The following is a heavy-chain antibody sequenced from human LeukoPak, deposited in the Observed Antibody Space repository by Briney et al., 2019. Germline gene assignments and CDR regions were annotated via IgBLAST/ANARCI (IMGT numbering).Heavy chain of an antibody. CDR3: ATPRIADYYMDV. CDR2: ISYDGSNK. V-gene: IGHV3-30*04. Sequence: PGGSLRLSCAASGFTFSSYAMHWVRQAPGKGLEWVAVISYDGSNKYYADSVKGRFTISRDNSKNTLDLQMNSLRAEATAVSYCATPRIADYYMDVWGKGTTVTISS. CDR1: GFTFSSYA. J-gene: IGHJ6*03. D-gene: IGHD6-13*01.